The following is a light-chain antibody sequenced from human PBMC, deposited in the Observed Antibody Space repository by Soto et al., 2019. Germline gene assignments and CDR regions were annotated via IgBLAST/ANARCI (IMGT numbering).Light chain of an antibody. J-gene: IGKJ1*01. CDR2: AAS. CDR3: LQDYNYPWT. CDR1: QSISSY. V-gene: IGKV1-39*01. Sequence: DIQMTQSPSSLSASVGDRVTITCRASQSISSYLNWYQQKPGKAPKLLIYAASSLQSGVPSRFSGSGSGTDFTLTISSLQPEDFATYYCLQDYNYPWTFGQGTKVDI.